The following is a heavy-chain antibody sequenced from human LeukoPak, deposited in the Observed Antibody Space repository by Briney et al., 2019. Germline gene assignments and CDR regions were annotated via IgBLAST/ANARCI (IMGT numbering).Heavy chain of an antibody. CDR2: TYYSGST. Sequence: PSQTLSLTCTVSGGSISSGDYYWSWIRQPPGKGLEWIGYTYYSGSTYYNPSLKSRVTISVDTSKNQFSLKLSSVTAADTAVYYCARGGAAGSYYYYYYMDVWGKGTTVTVSS. CDR1: GGSISSGDYY. CDR3: ARGGAAGSYYYYYYMDV. V-gene: IGHV4-30-4*08. D-gene: IGHD6-13*01. J-gene: IGHJ6*03.